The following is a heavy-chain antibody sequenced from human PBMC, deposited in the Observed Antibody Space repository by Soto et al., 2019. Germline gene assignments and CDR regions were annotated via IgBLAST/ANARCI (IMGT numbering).Heavy chain of an antibody. J-gene: IGHJ5*02. Sequence: QVQLVQSGAEVKTPGASVKVDCKASGYTFASYDMNWVRQAPGQGLEWMGWMNPNSNNTGYAQKFQGRLTMTRDIDLSIAHMELSSLRNEETAVYYCARSDGYHFKWHGSWCQGTQVTVS. CDR3: ARSDGYHFKWHGS. CDR2: MNPNSNNT. CDR1: GYTFASYD. D-gene: IGHD2-21*01. V-gene: IGHV1-8*02.